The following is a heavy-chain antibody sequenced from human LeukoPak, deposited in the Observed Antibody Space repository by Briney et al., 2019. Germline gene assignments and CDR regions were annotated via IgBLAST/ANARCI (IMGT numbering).Heavy chain of an antibody. J-gene: IGHJ4*02. D-gene: IGHD6-6*01. CDR1: GFTFSSYG. Sequence: GGSLRLSCAASGFTFSSYGMHWVRQAPGKGLEWVAVISYDGSNKYYADSVKGRFTISRGNSKNTLYLQMNSLRAEDTAVYYCARTAARRFDYWGQGTLVTVSS. CDR3: ARTAARRFDY. V-gene: IGHV3-30*03. CDR2: ISYDGSNK.